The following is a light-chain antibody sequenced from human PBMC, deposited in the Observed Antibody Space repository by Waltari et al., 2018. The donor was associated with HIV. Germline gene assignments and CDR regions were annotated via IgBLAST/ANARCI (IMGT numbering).Light chain of an antibody. Sequence: EIVMTQSPATLSVSPGARVTLSCTASQNVITNLAWYQQKPGQAPRLLIYGASTRATGIPPRFSGGGSGTEFTLTIGSLQSEDFTFYYGQQYNKWPRTFGQGTKVEVK. CDR1: QNVITN. V-gene: IGKV3-15*01. CDR3: QQYNKWPRT. J-gene: IGKJ1*01. CDR2: GAS.